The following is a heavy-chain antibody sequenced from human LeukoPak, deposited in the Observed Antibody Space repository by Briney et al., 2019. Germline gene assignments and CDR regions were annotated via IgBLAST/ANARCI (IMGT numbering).Heavy chain of an antibody. CDR1: GFTFSGFA. Sequence: GGSLRLSCAASGFTFSGFAMSWVRQAPGKGLQWVANILASGSPTYYADSVKGRFIISRDNSKNTVYLQMNSLRVEDTAIYYCAKDLRPDGVDNFDHWGQGILVTVSS. J-gene: IGHJ4*02. CDR2: ILASGSPT. V-gene: IGHV3-23*01. CDR3: AKDLRPDGVDNFDH. D-gene: IGHD2-8*01.